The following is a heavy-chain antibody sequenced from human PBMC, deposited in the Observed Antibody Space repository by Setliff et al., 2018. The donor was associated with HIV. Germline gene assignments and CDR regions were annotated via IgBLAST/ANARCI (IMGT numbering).Heavy chain of an antibody. CDR1: GASFSAYY. J-gene: IGHJ6*02. D-gene: IGHD6-13*01. V-gene: IGHV4-34*01. Sequence: PSETLSLTCAVYGASFSAYYWSWIRQPPGKGLEWIGEINYSGSTNYKVSLKSRVTISADTSKNQFSLKLSSVTAADTAVYFCARVVWTAAAGTIDYFYYGLDVWGQGTTVTVSS. CDR2: INYSGST. CDR3: ARVVWTAAAGTIDYFYYGLDV.